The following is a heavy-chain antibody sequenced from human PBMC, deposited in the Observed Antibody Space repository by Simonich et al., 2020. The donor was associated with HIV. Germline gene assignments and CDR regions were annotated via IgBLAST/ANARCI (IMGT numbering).Heavy chain of an antibody. J-gene: IGHJ4*02. CDR3: ARRDRELILYFDY. CDR1: GGSFSGYY. CDR2: INHSGIT. Sequence: QVQLQQWGAGLLKPSETLSLTCAVYGGSFSGYYWSWIRQPPGKGRVWVGEINHSGITNYKSSLNSRATISVDKSKNQFSLKLSSVTAADTAIYYCARRDRELILYFDYWGQGNLVTVSS. D-gene: IGHD3-3*01. V-gene: IGHV4-34*01.